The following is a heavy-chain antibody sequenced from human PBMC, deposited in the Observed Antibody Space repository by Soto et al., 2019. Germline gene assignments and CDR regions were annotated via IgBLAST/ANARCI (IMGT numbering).Heavy chain of an antibody. J-gene: IGHJ4*02. CDR3: ARPRYYYDSSGYFVFDY. V-gene: IGHV5-51*01. Sequence: PGESLKISCKGSGYSFTSYWIGGVRQMPGKGLEWMGIIYPGDSDTRYSPSFQGQVTISADKSISTAYLQWSSLKASDTAMYYCARPRYYYDSSGYFVFDYWGQGTLVTVSS. D-gene: IGHD3-22*01. CDR1: GYSFTSYW. CDR2: IYPGDSDT.